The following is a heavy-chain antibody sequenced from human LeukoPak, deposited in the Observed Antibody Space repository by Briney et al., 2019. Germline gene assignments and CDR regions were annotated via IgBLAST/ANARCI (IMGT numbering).Heavy chain of an antibody. CDR1: GFTFSNAW. V-gene: IGHV3-15*01. J-gene: IGHJ6*02. CDR3: TTVGLRYYYYGMDV. Sequence: GGSLRLSCAASGFTFSNAWMSWVRQAPGKGLEWAGRIKSKTDGGTTDYAAPVKGRFNISRDDSKNTLYLQMNSLKTEDTAVYYCTTVGLRYYYYGMDVWGQGTTVTVSS. CDR2: IKSKTDGGTT.